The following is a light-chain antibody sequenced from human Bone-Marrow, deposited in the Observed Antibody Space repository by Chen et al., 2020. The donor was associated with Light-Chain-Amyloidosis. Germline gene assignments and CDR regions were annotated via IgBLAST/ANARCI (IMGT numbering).Light chain of an antibody. J-gene: IGLJ1*01. CDR2: DVT. V-gene: IGLV2-23*02. CDR3: CSYAGSGTYV. CDR1: TSDFGSYDL. Sequence: QSALTQPASVSGSPGQSITISCTGTTSDFGSYDLVSWYQYHPDKAPKLMIFDVTKRPSGVSNRFSGSKSGNRASLTISGLQPEDEADYYCCSYAGSGTYVFGSGTRVTVL.